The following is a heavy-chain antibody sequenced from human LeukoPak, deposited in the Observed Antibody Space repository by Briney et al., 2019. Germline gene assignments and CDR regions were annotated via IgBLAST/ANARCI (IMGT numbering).Heavy chain of an antibody. Sequence: ASVKVSCKASGYTFTAYYIHWVRQAPGHALDWMGWINSNSGGTNYAQKFQGRVTMTRDTSISTAYMELSRLRSDDTAVYYCARWSWFGESYYYFDYWGQGTLVTVSS. CDR2: INSNSGGT. J-gene: IGHJ4*02. CDR1: GYTFTAYY. D-gene: IGHD3-10*01. V-gene: IGHV1-2*02. CDR3: ARWSWFGESYYYFDY.